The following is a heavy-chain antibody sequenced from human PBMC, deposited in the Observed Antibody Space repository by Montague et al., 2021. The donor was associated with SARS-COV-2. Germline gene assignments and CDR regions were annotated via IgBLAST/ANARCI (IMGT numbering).Heavy chain of an antibody. CDR2: IYISESG. V-gene: IGHV4-59*01. CDR1: GGSISRNS. Sequence: SETLSLTCTVSGGSISRNSCSWIRHPPGTGLEWIWFIYISESGNYNPSPPLRVTISVATSTNQLSLKLNSVAAAATAVYYCASAGRGSSGYGVAFDIWGQGTMVTVTS. D-gene: IGHD6-13*01. J-gene: IGHJ3*02. CDR3: ASAGRGSSGYGVAFDI.